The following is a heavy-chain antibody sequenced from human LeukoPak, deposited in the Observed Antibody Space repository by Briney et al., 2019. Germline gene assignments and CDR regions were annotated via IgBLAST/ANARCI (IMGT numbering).Heavy chain of an antibody. J-gene: IGHJ5*02. D-gene: IGHD2-2*01. CDR2: ISWNSGRI. V-gene: IGHV3-9*01. CDR1: GFTFDDYA. CDR3: AKDIGQLLNNWFDP. Sequence: GGSLRLSCAASGFTFDDYAMHWVRQAPGKGLEWVSGISWNSGRIGHADSVKGRFTISRDNAKNSLYLQMNSLRPEDTALYYCAKDIGQLLNNWFDPWGQGTLVTVSS.